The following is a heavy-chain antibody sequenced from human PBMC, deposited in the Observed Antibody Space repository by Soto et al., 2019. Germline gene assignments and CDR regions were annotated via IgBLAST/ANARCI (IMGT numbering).Heavy chain of an antibody. V-gene: IGHV3-23*01. Sequence: EVQVLESGGVLGQPGGSLRLSCVAPGLIFSNYAMSWVRQAPGKGLEWVSGISGSGGSPHYADSAKGRFTISRDNSKNTLFLQMNTLRAEDTAVYYCAREGDITAAFDYWGQGTLVTVSS. J-gene: IGHJ4*02. CDR1: GLIFSNYA. D-gene: IGHD6-13*01. CDR2: ISGSGGSP. CDR3: AREGDITAAFDY.